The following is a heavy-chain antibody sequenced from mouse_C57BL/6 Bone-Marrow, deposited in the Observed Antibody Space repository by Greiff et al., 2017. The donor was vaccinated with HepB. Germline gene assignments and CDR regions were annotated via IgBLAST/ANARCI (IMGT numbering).Heavy chain of an antibody. V-gene: IGHV5-4*01. CDR2: ISDGGSYT. CDR3: AREGSKGGD. Sequence: EVQRVESGGGLVKPGGSLKLSCAASGFTFSSYAMSWVRQTPEKRLEWVATISDGGSYTYYPDNVKGRFTISRDNAKNNLYLQMSHLKSEDTAMYYCAREGSKGGDWGQGTSVTVSS. CDR1: GFTFSSYA. J-gene: IGHJ4*01.